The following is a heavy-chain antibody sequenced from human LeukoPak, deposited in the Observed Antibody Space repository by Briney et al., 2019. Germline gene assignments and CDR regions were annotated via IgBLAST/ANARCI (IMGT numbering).Heavy chain of an antibody. V-gene: IGHV4-59*01. CDR1: GGSISSYY. CDR2: IYYSGTT. Sequence: SETLSLTYTVSGGSISSYYWSWIRQPPGKGLEWIGYIYYSGTTNYNPSLKSRVTISVDTSKNQFSLKLSSVTAADTAVYYCARGVYIAAAQYAYWGQGTLVTVSS. J-gene: IGHJ4*02. D-gene: IGHD6-13*01. CDR3: ARGVYIAAAQYAY.